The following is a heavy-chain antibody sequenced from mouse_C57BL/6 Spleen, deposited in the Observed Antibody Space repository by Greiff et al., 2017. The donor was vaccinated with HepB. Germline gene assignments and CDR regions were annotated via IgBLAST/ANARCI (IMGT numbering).Heavy chain of an antibody. CDR2: IDPSDSET. CDR1: GYTFTSYW. J-gene: IGHJ1*03. Sequence: VQLQQSGAELVRPGSSVKLSCKASGYTFTSYWMHWVKQRPIQGLEWIGNIDPSDSETHYNKKFKDKATLTVDKSSSTAYMQLSSLTSEDSAVYYCARGGGLRRGYFDVWGTGTTVTVSS. V-gene: IGHV1-52*01. D-gene: IGHD2-2*01. CDR3: ARGGGLRRGYFDV.